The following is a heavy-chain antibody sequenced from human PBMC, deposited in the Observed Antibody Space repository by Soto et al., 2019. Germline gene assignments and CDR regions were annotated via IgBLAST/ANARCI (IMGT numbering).Heavy chain of an antibody. Sequence: GASVKVSCKMSGNSLCQLPMHWVRQTAGKGLEWMAAYDPEDDGTIYAQNFEGRVRLTEDTATDTAYLEVNRLTLDDTAVYYCATRGK. V-gene: IGHV1-24*01. CDR1: GNSLCQLP. CDR3: AT. CDR2: YDPEDDGT. J-gene: IGHJ6*03.